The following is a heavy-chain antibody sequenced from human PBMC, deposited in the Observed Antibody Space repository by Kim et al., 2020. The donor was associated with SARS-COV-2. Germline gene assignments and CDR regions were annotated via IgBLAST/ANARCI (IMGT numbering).Heavy chain of an antibody. V-gene: IGHV4-39*01. D-gene: IGHD3-10*01. J-gene: IGHJ2*01. CDR2: IYYSGST. Sequence: SETLSLTCTVSGGSISSSSYYWGWIRQPPGKGLEWIGSIYYSGSTYYNPSLKSRVTISVDTSKNQFSLKLSSVTAADTAVYYCARHYTTRQKLWFGDSMHFDLWGRGTLVTVSS. CDR3: ARHYTTRQKLWFGDSMHFDL. CDR1: GGSISSSSYY.